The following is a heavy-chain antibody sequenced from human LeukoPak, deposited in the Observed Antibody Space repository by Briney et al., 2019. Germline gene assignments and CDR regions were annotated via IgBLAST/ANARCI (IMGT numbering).Heavy chain of an antibody. Sequence: GGSLRLSCAASGFTFSSYAMHWVRQAPGKGLEWVAVISYDGSNKYYADSVKGRFTISRDNSKNTLYLQMNSLRAEDTAVYYCARDREYSSFFDPWGQGTLVTVSS. D-gene: IGHD6-6*01. CDR2: ISYDGSNK. CDR1: GFTFSSYA. CDR3: ARDREYSSFFDP. V-gene: IGHV3-30-3*01. J-gene: IGHJ5*02.